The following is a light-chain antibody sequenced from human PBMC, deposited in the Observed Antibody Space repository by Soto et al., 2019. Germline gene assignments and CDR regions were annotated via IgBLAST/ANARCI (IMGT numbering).Light chain of an antibody. CDR1: QTVHSAN. CDR3: QQRSNWPPLT. CDR2: DAS. Sequence: LVLTQSPGTLSLSPGERATLSCWASQTVHSANLSWYQQKLGQPPRLLIYDASNRATGIPARFSGSGSGTDFTLTISSLEPEDFAVYYCQQRSNWPPLTFGQGTRLEIK. V-gene: IGKV3-11*01. J-gene: IGKJ5*01.